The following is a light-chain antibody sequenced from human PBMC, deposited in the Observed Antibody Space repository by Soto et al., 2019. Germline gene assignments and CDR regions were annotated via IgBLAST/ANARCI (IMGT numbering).Light chain of an antibody. CDR2: GAS. V-gene: IGKV3-20*01. Sequence: EIVLTQSPGTLSLSPGERATLSCRASQSVSNNYLAWYQQKPGQAPRLLIYGASNRATGIPDRFSGSGSGTKFALTISRLEPEVFAVYYCHHYGSSGTFGQGTKVEIK. CDR1: QSVSNNY. J-gene: IGKJ1*01. CDR3: HHYGSSGT.